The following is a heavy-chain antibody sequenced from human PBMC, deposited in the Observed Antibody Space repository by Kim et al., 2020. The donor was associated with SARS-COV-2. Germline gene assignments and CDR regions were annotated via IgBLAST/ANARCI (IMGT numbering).Heavy chain of an antibody. CDR3: AALDTAHVPGGM. V-gene: IGHV3-7*01. CDR2: KKGDGSEQ. Sequence: GGSLRLSCAVSGFSLGNDWMSWVRQAPGKGLEWVGMKKGDGSEQYYVDSEKGRFTMSRDNAKNSLYLQMSMLGTEDTAIYYCAALDTAHVPGGMWGQGTLVSVSS. J-gene: IGHJ4*02. D-gene: IGHD3-10*02. CDR1: GFSLGNDW.